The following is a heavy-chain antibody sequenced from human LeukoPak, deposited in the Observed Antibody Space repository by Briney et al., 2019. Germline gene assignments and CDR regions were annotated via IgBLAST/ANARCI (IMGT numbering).Heavy chain of an antibody. V-gene: IGHV3-74*01. Sequence: PAETLRLSCAASGFTLSTYWMHWVRQAPGKGLVWVSRINSDGYSTSYADSVKGRFTISRDNAKNTLYLQMNSLRAEDTAVYYCARDLQARGLWGQGTLVTVSS. CDR3: ARDLQARGL. J-gene: IGHJ4*02. CDR2: INSDGYST. CDR1: GFTLSTYW. D-gene: IGHD3-10*01.